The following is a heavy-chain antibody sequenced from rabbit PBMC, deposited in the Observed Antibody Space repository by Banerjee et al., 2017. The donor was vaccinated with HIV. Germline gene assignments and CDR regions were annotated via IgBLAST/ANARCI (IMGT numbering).Heavy chain of an antibody. Sequence: VRQAPGKGLEWIGCIAVGSGSTYYASWVNGRFTISKTSSTTVTLQMTSLTAADTATYFCARDYSDGVVGYAYLLWGPGTLVTVS. D-gene: IGHD6-1*01. CDR3: ARDYSDGVVGYAYLL. J-gene: IGHJ4*01. V-gene: IGHV1S40*01. CDR2: IAVGSGST.